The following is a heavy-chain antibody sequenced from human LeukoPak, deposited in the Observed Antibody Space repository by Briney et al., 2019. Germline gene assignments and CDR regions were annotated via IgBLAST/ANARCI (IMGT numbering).Heavy chain of an antibody. V-gene: IGHV3-30*03. CDR3: ATRDIVVVPAAYGTLPTAFDI. D-gene: IGHD2-2*01. Sequence: GGSLRLSCAASGFTFSSYGMHWVRQAPGKGLEWVAVISYDGSNKYYADSVKGRFTISRDNSKNTLYLQMNSLRAEDTAVYYCATRDIVVVPAAYGTLPTAFDIWGQGTMVTVSS. CDR1: GFTFSSYG. J-gene: IGHJ3*02. CDR2: ISYDGSNK.